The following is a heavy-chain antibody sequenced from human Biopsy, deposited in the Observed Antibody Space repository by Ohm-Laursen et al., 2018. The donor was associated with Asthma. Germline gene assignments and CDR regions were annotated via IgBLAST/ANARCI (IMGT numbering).Heavy chain of an antibody. D-gene: IGHD5/OR15-5a*01. CDR2: ISYDGNHK. J-gene: IGHJ4*02. Sequence: SLRLSCAASGFMFRSFGMHWVRQAPGKGLEWAAVISYDGNHKFYEDSVKGRFTISRDNSKNTLYLQMNSLRTEDTAVYYCAKRRGYSVHDNDYWGQGTLVSVSS. CDR1: GFMFRSFG. V-gene: IGHV3-30*18. CDR3: AKRRGYSVHDNDY.